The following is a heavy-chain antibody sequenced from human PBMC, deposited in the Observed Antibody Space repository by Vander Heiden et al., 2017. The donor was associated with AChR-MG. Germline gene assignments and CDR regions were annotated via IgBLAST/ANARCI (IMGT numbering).Heavy chain of an antibody. CDR2: IKQDGSEK. V-gene: IGHV3-7*03. CDR1: SFTFSDLW. Sequence: EVQLVESGGGLVQPGGSLRLSCKASSFTFSDLWMNWVRQAPGKGLEWVAIIKQDGSEKHYVDSVEGRFTISRDNTKKSLYLQMNSLRAEDTAMYYCAGGGGYLIEYWGQGTLVTVSS. J-gene: IGHJ4*02. CDR3: AGGGGYLIEY. D-gene: IGHD3-16*01.